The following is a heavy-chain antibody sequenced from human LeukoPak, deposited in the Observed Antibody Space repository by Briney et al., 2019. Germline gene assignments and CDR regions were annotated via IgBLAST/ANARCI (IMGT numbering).Heavy chain of an antibody. V-gene: IGHV4-59*01. D-gene: IGHD6-19*01. CDR3: ARAGSSGWYPFGRFDY. CDR2: IYYSGGT. Sequence: SETLSLTCTVAGGSISSYYWSWIRQPPGKGLEWIGYIYYSGGTNYNPSLKSRVTISVDTSKDQFSLKLSSVTAADTAVYYCARAGSSGWYPFGRFDYWGQGTLVTVSS. CDR1: GGSISSYY. J-gene: IGHJ4*02.